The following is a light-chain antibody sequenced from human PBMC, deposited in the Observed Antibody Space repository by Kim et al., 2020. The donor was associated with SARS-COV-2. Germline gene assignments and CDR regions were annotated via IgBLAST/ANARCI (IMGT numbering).Light chain of an antibody. J-gene: IGKJ3*01. CDR1: QPISTW. V-gene: IGKV1-12*01. Sequence: ASVGDRGTITCRSSQPISTWLAWYQQKPGKAPQLLIYATSDLQSGVPSRFSGSGSGTEFTLTINSLQPEDVATYSCQQSYSLPLTFGPGTKVDIK. CDR2: ATS. CDR3: QQSYSLPLT.